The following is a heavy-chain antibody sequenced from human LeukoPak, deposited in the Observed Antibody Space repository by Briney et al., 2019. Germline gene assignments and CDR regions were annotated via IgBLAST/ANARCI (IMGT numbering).Heavy chain of an antibody. CDR2: FDPEDGET. Sequence: GASVKVPCKVSGYTLTELSMHWVRQAPGKGLEWMGGFDPEDGETIYAQKFQGRVTMTEDTSTDTAYMELSSLRSEDTAVYYCATGPQLWRQDGWFDPWGQGTLVTVSS. D-gene: IGHD5-24*01. CDR1: GYTLTELS. J-gene: IGHJ5*02. CDR3: ATGPQLWRQDGWFDP. V-gene: IGHV1-24*01.